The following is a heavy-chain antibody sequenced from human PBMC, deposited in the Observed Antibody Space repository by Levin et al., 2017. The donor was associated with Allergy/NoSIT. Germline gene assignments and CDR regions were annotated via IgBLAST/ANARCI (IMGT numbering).Heavy chain of an antibody. CDR3: AKDGTIAAAAATLYFQY. CDR2: ISYDGTKK. J-gene: IGHJ1*01. V-gene: IGHV3-30*18. CDR1: GFTFRSFG. Sequence: QTGGSLRLSCAASGFTFRSFGMHWVRQAPGKGPEWLAVISYDGTKKMYGDSVKGRITISRDNSKNTLYLQMSSLRAEDTAVYYCAKDGTIAAAAATLYFQYWGQGTLVIVS. D-gene: IGHD6-13*01.